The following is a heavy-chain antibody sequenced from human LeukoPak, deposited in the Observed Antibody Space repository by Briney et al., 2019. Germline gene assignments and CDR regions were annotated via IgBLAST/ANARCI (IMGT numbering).Heavy chain of an antibody. D-gene: IGHD6-13*01. J-gene: IGHJ4*02. Sequence: HPGGSLRLSCAASGFTFSSYWMSWVRQAPGKGLEWVANIKEDGSEKYYVDSVKGRFTISRDNAKNSLYLQMNSLRAQDTALYYCAKDKLGAGGQSDYWGQGTLVTVSS. CDR2: IKEDGSEK. V-gene: IGHV3-7*05. CDR3: AKDKLGAGGQSDY. CDR1: GFTFSSYW.